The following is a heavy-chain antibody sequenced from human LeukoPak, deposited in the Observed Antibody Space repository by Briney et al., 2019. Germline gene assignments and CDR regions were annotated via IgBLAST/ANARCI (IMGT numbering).Heavy chain of an antibody. CDR3: ARASVPSLSFDY. J-gene: IGHJ4*02. D-gene: IGHD2/OR15-2a*01. CDR1: GFTFTNYA. Sequence: PGGSLRLACAASGFTFTNYAMTWVRHAPRKWLEWVSTISGSGVNTYYADSVKGRFTISRENSKNTLSMNMSSLRAEDTAVYICARASVPSLSFDYWGQGTLVTVPS. V-gene: IGHV3-23*01. CDR2: ISGSGVNT.